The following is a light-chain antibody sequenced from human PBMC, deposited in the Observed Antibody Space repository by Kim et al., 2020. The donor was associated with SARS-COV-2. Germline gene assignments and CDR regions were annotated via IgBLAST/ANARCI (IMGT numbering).Light chain of an antibody. CDR2: AVF. CDR1: QTVSNRY. CDR3: QYYESSLT. Sequence: EIVLTQSPGTLSVSPGERVTLSCRTSQTVSNRYLGWFQQKPGQAPRLLIYAVFSRATGIPDRFSGSGSGTDFTLTISRLEPGDFAVYYCQYYESSLTFGGGTKVDIK. V-gene: IGKV3-20*01. J-gene: IGKJ4*01.